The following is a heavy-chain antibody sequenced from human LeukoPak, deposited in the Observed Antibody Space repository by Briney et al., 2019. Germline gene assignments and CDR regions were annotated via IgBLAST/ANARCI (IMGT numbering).Heavy chain of an antibody. CDR1: GFTFNSYA. D-gene: IGHD3-10*01. Sequence: AGGPLRLSCAASGFTFNSYAMSWVRQAPGKGLEWVSTISGSGGSTYYADSVKGRFTISRDNSKNTVYLQMNSPRAEDTAAYYCAKGPYYYGSGTLPMDYWGQGTLVTVSS. CDR3: AKGPYYYGSGTLPMDY. CDR2: ISGSGGST. V-gene: IGHV3-23*01. J-gene: IGHJ4*02.